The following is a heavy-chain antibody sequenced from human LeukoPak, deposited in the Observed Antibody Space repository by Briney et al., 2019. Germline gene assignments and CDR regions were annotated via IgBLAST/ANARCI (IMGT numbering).Heavy chain of an antibody. Sequence: SETLSLTCTVSGGSISSYYWSWIRQPPGKGLEWIGYIYYSGSTNYNPSLTSRVTISVDTSKNQFSLKLSSVTAADTAVYYCARDLSSGWYNYFDYWGQGTLVTVSS. CDR3: ARDLSSGWYNYFDY. J-gene: IGHJ4*02. CDR1: GGSISSYY. D-gene: IGHD6-19*01. V-gene: IGHV4-59*01. CDR2: IYYSGST.